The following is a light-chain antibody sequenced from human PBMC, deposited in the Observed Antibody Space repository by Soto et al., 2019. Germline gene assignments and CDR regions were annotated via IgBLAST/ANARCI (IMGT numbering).Light chain of an antibody. V-gene: IGKV1-17*03. CDR3: LQHNNFPLT. J-gene: IGKJ5*01. CDR1: QGISNH. CDR2: DAS. Sequence: DIQMTQSPSAMSASVGDIVTINCRASQGISNHLVWFQLKPGKVPKRLIYDASSLQTGVPSRFSGSGSGTDFTLTISSLQPEDFATYYCLQHNNFPLTCGQGTRREIK.